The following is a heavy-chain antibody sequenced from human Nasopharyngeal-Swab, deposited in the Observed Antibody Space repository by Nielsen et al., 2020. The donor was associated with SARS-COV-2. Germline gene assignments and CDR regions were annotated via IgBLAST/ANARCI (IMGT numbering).Heavy chain of an antibody. CDR1: GGSISSGAYS. CDR3: AREGELGIADDAFDI. D-gene: IGHD6-13*01. Sequence: SETLSLTCAVSGGSISSGAYSWSWIRQPPGKGLEWIGFIYHSGSTYYNPSLKSRVTISVDTSKNQFSLKLSSVTAADTAVYYCAREGELGIADDAFDIWGQGTMVTVSS. J-gene: IGHJ3*02. V-gene: IGHV4-30-2*01. CDR2: IYHSGST.